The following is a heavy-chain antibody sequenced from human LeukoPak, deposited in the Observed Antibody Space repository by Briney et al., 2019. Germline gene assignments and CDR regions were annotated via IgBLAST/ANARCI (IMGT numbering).Heavy chain of an antibody. Sequence: SETLSLTCAVYGGSFSGYYWSWIRQPPGKGLEWIGEINHSGSTNYNPSLKSRVTISVDTSKNQFSLKLSSVTAADTAVYYCARHLSFSRAWSWGQGTLVTVSS. J-gene: IGHJ5*02. CDR3: ARHLSFSRAWS. V-gene: IGHV4-34*01. CDR2: INHSGST. CDR1: GGSFSGYY. D-gene: IGHD2/OR15-2a*01.